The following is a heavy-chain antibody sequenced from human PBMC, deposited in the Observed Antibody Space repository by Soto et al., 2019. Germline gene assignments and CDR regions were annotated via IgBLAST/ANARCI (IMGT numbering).Heavy chain of an antibody. V-gene: IGHV3-23*01. CDR3: ATYRIAVAGNEYFQH. CDR2: ISGSGGST. J-gene: IGHJ1*01. D-gene: IGHD6-19*01. CDR1: GFTFSSYA. Sequence: PGGSLRLSCAASGFTFSSYAMSWVRQAPGKGLEWVSAISGSGGSTYYAGSVKGRFTISRDNSKNTLYLQMNSLRAEDTAVYYCATYRIAVAGNEYFQHWGQGTLVTVSS.